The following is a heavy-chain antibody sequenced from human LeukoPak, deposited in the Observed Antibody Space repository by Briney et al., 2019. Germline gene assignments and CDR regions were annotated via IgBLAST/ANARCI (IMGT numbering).Heavy chain of an antibody. Sequence: SETLSLTCSVSSDSINSGRYYWGWIRQPPGKGREWIGSIYYSGGTYYTPSLKSRVTISVDTSKNQFSLRLSSVTAADTALYYCATAITATGNPFDYWGQGTLVTVSS. CDR3: ATAITATGNPFDY. CDR2: IYYSGGT. J-gene: IGHJ4*02. D-gene: IGHD6-13*01. V-gene: IGHV4-39*01. CDR1: SDSINSGRYY.